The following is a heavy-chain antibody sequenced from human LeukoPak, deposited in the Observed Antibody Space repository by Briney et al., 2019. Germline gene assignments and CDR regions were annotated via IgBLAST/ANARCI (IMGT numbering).Heavy chain of an antibody. V-gene: IGHV1-69*13. CDR1: VGTLSSYA. D-gene: IGHD3-22*01. CDR3: ARVPGYYDSSGPFDY. J-gene: IGHJ4*02. Sequence: SVKVSCTGSVGTLSSYAISWVRQAPVQGLEWMWGIIPIFGTANYAQKFQGRVTITADESTSTAYMELSSLRSEDTAVYYCARVPGYYDSSGPFDYWGQGTLVTVSS. CDR2: IIPIFGTA.